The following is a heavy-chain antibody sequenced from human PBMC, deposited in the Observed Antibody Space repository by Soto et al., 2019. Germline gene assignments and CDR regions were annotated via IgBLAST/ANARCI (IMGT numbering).Heavy chain of an antibody. CDR2: ISYDGSNK. J-gene: IGHJ4*02. D-gene: IGHD5-18*01. CDR3: ARSWIQLWDFDY. V-gene: IGHV3-30-3*01. Sequence: QVQLVESGGGVVQPGRSLRLSCAASGFTFSSYAMHWVRQAPGKGLEWVAVISYDGSNKYYADSVKGRFTISRDNSKNTLYLQMNSLRVEDTAVYYCARSWIQLWDFDYWGQGTLVTVSS. CDR1: GFTFSSYA.